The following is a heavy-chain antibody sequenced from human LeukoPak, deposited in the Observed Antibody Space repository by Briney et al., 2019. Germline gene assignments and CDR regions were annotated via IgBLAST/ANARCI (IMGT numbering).Heavy chain of an antibody. CDR3: ARDLELGYYDSSGYYSSPSDY. Sequence: ASVKVSCKASGYTFTGYYMHWVRQAPGQGLEWMGWINPNSGGTNYAQKFQGRVTMTRDTSISTAYMELSRLRSDDTAVYYCARDLELGYYDSSGYYSSPSDYWGQGTLVTFSS. CDR2: INPNSGGT. CDR1: GYTFTGYY. D-gene: IGHD3-22*01. V-gene: IGHV1-2*02. J-gene: IGHJ4*02.